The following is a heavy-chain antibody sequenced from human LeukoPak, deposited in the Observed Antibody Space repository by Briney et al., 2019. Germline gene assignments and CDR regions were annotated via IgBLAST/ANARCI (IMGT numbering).Heavy chain of an antibody. CDR1: GFTFSSYR. CDR3: ARASYNWNFYYFDY. CDR2: IKQDGSEK. D-gene: IGHD1-7*01. V-gene: IGHV3-7*01. J-gene: IGHJ4*02. Sequence: SGGSLRLSCAASGFTFSSYRMSWVRQAPGKGLEWVANIKQDGSEKYYVHSVKGRFTISRDNAKNSLYLQMNSLRAEDTAVYYCARASYNWNFYYFDYWGQGTLVTVSS.